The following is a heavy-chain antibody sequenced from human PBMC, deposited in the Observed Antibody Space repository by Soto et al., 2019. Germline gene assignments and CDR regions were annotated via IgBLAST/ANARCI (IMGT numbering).Heavy chain of an antibody. J-gene: IGHJ4*02. D-gene: IGHD1-1*01. CDR3: ARMNEEKTITAY. CDR2: IFSNDEK. Sequence: QVTLKESGPVLVKPTETITLTCTVSGFSLTNARMGVSWIRQPPGKALEWLAHIFSNDEKAYSTSLKSRLTLSKDTSRSQVVLTMTNMDPVDTATDHCARMNEEKTITAYWGQGTLVTVSS. V-gene: IGHV2-26*01. CDR1: GFSLTNARMG.